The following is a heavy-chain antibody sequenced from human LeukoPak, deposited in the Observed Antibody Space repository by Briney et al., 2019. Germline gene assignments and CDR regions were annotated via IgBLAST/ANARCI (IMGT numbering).Heavy chain of an antibody. J-gene: IGHJ5*02. Sequence: GGSLRLSCAASGFTFSSYAMTWVRQAPGKGLEWVSTVSGSGTSTYYADSEKGRFTISRDSSKNTLYLQMNSLRAEDTAVYYCAKDLGYNWNPFPWGQGTLVTVSS. CDR3: AKDLGYNWNPFP. V-gene: IGHV3-23*01. D-gene: IGHD1-20*01. CDR1: GFTFSSYA. CDR2: VSGSGTST.